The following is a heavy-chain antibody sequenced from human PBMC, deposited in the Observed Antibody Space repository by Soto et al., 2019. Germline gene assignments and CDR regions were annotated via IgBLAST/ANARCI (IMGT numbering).Heavy chain of an antibody. V-gene: IGHV5-10-1*01. CDR2: IDPSDSYT. CDR3: ARHLEMATIGYYYYYGIDV. Sequence: GESLKISCKGSGYSFTSYWISWVRQMPGKGLEWMGRIDPSDSYTNYSPSFQGHVTISADKSISTAYLQWSSLKASDTAMYYCARHLEMATIGYYYYYGIDVWGQGTTVTVSS. J-gene: IGHJ6*02. D-gene: IGHD5-12*01. CDR1: GYSFTSYW.